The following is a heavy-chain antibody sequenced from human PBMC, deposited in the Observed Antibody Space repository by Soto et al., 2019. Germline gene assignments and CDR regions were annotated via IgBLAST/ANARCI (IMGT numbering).Heavy chain of an antibody. V-gene: IGHV3-33*01. Sequence: QVQLVESGGGVDQPGRSLRLSCAASGFTFRNHGIHWVRQAPDKGLEWVAVIWYDGSNKYYTDSVKGRLTISRDNSKNTVYLQKDSLRAEDTAVYYCATINTKIRVDLGIDAWGQGTAVTVSS. J-gene: IGHJ6*02. CDR2: IWYDGSNK. CDR1: GFTFRNHG. D-gene: IGHD3-22*01. CDR3: ATINTKIRVDLGIDA.